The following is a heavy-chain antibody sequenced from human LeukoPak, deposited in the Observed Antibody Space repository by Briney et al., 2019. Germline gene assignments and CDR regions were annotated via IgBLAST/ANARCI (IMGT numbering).Heavy chain of an antibody. CDR2: INHSGST. Sequence: SETLSLTCAVYGGSFSGYYWSWIREPPGKGLEWIGEINHSGSTNYNPSLKSRVTISVDTSKNQFSLKLSSVTAADTAVYYCARVRGYSYGDLFVEDAFDIWGQGTMVTVSS. J-gene: IGHJ3*02. CDR3: ARVRGYSYGDLFVEDAFDI. D-gene: IGHD5-18*01. CDR1: GGSFSGYY. V-gene: IGHV4-34*01.